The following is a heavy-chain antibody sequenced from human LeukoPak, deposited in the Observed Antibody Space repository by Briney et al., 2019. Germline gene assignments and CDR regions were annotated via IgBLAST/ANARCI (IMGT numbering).Heavy chain of an antibody. V-gene: IGHV1-18*01. CDR3: ARDHIVGATTPGPPFDY. Sequence: ASGKLSCTASAYTFTSYGISWVRQPQAPGQERVGGISAYNGNTNYAQKHQGRVTMTTDTSTSTAYMELRSLRSDDTAVYYCARDHIVGATTPGPPFDYWGQGTLVTVSS. CDR2: ISAYNGNT. CDR1: AYTFTSYG. J-gene: IGHJ4*02. D-gene: IGHD1-26*01.